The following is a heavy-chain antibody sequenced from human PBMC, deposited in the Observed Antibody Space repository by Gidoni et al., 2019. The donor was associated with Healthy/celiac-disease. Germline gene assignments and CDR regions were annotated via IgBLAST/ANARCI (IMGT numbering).Heavy chain of an antibody. CDR3: APHRYSYWYFDL. CDR1: CFTFSSYA. J-gene: IGHJ2*01. V-gene: IGHV3-23*01. CDR2: ISGSGGST. D-gene: IGHD1-26*01. Sequence: EVQLLESGGGLVQPGGSLRLSCAASCFTFSSYAMSWVRQAPGKGLEWVSAISGSGGSTYYADSVKGRFTISRDNSKNTLYLQMNSLRAEDTAVYYCAPHRYSYWYFDLWGRGTLVTVSS.